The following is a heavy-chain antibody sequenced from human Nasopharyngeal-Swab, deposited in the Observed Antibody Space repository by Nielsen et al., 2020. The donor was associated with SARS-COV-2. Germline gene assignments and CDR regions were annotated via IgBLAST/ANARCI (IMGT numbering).Heavy chain of an antibody. D-gene: IGHD6-19*01. Sequence: GESLKISCAASGFTFSSYDMHWVRQATGKGLEWVSAIGTAGDTYYPGSVKGRFTISRENAKNSLYLQMNSLRAGDTAVYYCAKAHFDSGWPLDYWGQGTLVTVSS. CDR1: GFTFSSYD. CDR2: IGTAGDT. J-gene: IGHJ4*02. CDR3: AKAHFDSGWPLDY. V-gene: IGHV3-13*01.